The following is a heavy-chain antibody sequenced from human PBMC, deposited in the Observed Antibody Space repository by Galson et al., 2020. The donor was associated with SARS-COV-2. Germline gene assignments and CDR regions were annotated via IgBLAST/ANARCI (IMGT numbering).Heavy chain of an antibody. D-gene: IGHD6-19*01. J-gene: IGHJ4*02. CDR1: GFMFSSYE. V-gene: IGHV3-48*03. CDR2: IYTSGTTV. CDR3: ARCLNPPGGWQRFDF. Sequence: GGSLRLSCAASGFMFSSYEMNWFRQAPGKGLEWVSYIYTSGTTVYYADSVKGRFTISRDNARNSLYLQMNSLRAEDTAMYYCARCLNPPGGWQRFDFWGQGALVTVSS.